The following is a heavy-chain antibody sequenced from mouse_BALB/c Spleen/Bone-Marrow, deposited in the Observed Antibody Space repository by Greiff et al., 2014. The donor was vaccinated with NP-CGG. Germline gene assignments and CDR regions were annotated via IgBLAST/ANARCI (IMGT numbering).Heavy chain of an antibody. CDR1: GYTFTNFW. CDR3: AKYDYVMDY. Sequence: DLVKPGASVKLSCKASGYTFTNFWINWIKQRPGQGLEWIGRIAPGTGTTYYNEMFKGKQTLTEDTSSSTSYIQHSSLSSEDSAVFYCAKYDYVMDYWGQGTSVTVSS. CDR2: IAPGTGTT. J-gene: IGHJ4*01. D-gene: IGHD2-3*01. V-gene: IGHV1S41*01.